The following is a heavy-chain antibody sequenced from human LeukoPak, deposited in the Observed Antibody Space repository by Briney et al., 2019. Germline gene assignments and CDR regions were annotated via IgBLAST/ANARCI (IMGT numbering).Heavy chain of an antibody. J-gene: IGHJ3*02. CDR2: IYPGDSDT. CDR3: ARPTELYLSAFDI. CDR1: GYSFTSYW. D-gene: IGHD1-1*01. V-gene: IGHV5-51*01. Sequence: GESLKISCKGSGYSFTSYWIGWVRQMPGKGLEWMGIIYPGDSDTRYSPSLQGQVTISADKSISTAYLQWSSLKASDTAMYYCARPTELYLSAFDIWGQGTMVTVSS.